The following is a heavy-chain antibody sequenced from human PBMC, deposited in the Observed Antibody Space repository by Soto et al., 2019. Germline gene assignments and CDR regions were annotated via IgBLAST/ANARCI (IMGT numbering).Heavy chain of an antibody. D-gene: IGHD3-22*01. CDR2: TRNKANSYTT. Sequence: LRLSCAASGFTFSDHYMDWVRQSPGKGLEWVGRTRNKANSYTTEYAASVKGRFTISRDDSKNSLYLQMNSLKTEDTAVYYCARMYYYDSSGYYTDDAFDIWGQGTMVTVSS. V-gene: IGHV3-72*01. CDR1: GFTFSDHY. CDR3: ARMYYYDSSGYYTDDAFDI. J-gene: IGHJ3*02.